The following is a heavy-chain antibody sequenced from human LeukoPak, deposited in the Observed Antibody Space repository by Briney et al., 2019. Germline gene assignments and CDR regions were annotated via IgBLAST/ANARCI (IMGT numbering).Heavy chain of an antibody. CDR3: ARDVSSGFDEGVDY. Sequence: PGGSLRLSCAASGFTFSSYWMSWVRQAPGKGLEWVANIKQDGSEKYYVDSVKGRFTISRDNAKNSLYLQMNSLRAEDTAVYYCARDVSSGFDEGVDYWGQGTLATVSS. J-gene: IGHJ4*02. CDR2: IKQDGSEK. D-gene: IGHD6-19*01. CDR1: GFTFSSYW. V-gene: IGHV3-7*01.